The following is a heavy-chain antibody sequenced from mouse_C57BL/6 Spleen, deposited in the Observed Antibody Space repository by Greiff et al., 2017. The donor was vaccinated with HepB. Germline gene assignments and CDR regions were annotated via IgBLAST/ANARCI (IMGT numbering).Heavy chain of an antibody. CDR3: AKVVQELKKKLGRSYWYFDV. J-gene: IGHJ1*03. V-gene: IGHV1-53*01. Sequence: QVQLQQPGTELVKPGASVKLSCKASGYTFTSYWMHWVKQRPGQGLEWIGNINPSNGGTNYNEKFKSKATLTVDKSSSTAYMQLSSLTSEDSAVYYCAKVVQELKKKLGRSYWYFDVWGTGTTVTVSS. CDR1: GYTFTSYW. CDR2: INPSNGGT. D-gene: IGHD4-1*01.